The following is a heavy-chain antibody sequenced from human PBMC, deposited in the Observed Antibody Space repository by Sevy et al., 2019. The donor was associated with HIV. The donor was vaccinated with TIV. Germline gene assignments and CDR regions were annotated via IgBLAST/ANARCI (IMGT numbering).Heavy chain of an antibody. Sequence: ASVKVSCKASGYTFTGYYMHWVRQAPGQGLEWMGWINPNSGGTNYAQKFQGRVTMTRDTSISTAYMELSRLRSDDTAVYYCARVSHPYYYGSGSYYDYWGQGTLVTVSS. V-gene: IGHV1-2*02. CDR1: GYTFTGYY. CDR3: ARVSHPYYYGSGSYYDY. D-gene: IGHD3-10*01. J-gene: IGHJ4*02. CDR2: INPNSGGT.